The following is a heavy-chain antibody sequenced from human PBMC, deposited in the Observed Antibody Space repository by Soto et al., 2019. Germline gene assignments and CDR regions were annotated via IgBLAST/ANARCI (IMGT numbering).Heavy chain of an antibody. CDR3: ARGRSINTDKDY. D-gene: IGHD2-2*01. CDR1: GFTFSTYS. CDR2: ISSSRGYI. V-gene: IGHV3-21*01. J-gene: IGHJ4*02. Sequence: EVQLVESGGGLVKPGGSLRLSCAASGFTFSTYSMNWVRQAPGKGLEWVASISSSRGYICYADSVKGRFTISRDNAKNSLFLQMDSLRAEDTAVDYCARGRSINTDKDYWGQGTLVTVSS.